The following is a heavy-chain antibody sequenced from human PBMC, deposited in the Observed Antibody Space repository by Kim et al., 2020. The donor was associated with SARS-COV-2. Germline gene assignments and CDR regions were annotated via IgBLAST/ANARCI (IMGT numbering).Heavy chain of an antibody. CDR1: GFTFSNAW. CDR2: IKSKTDGGTT. D-gene: IGHD6-6*01. V-gene: IGHV3-15*01. Sequence: GGSLRLSCAASGFTFSNAWMSWVRQAPGKGLEWVGRIKSKTDGGTTDYAAPVKGRFTISRDDSKNTLYLQMNSLKTEDTAVYYCTTGRAARPPPKYWGQGTLVTVSS. J-gene: IGHJ4*02. CDR3: TTGRAARPPPKY.